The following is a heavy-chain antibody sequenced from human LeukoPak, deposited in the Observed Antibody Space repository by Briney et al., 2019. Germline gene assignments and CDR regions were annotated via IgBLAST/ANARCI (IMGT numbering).Heavy chain of an antibody. CDR2: IYTTGKT. CDR1: SGSINSYY. CDR3: ARHGYTASHYFLDF. Sequence: PSETLSLTCTVSSGSINSYYWGWVRQPAGRGLGWIVRIYTTGKTDYNPSLKSRLTMSVDTSKRQSSLDLRSVTAADTAIYYCARHGYTASHYFLDFWSQGTLVTVSS. J-gene: IGHJ4*02. V-gene: IGHV4-4*07. D-gene: IGHD3-16*01.